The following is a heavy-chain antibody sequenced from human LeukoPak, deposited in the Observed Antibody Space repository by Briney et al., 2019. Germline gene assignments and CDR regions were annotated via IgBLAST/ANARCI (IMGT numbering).Heavy chain of an antibody. V-gene: IGHV1-46*01. J-gene: IGHJ4*02. CDR1: GYTFTSYY. CDR2: INPSGGST. Sequence: ASVKVSCKASGYTFTSYYMHWVRQAPGQGLEWMGIINPSGGSTSYAQKFQGRVTMTRDTSASTAYMELSSLRSEDTAVYYCARLGQAPNDYWGQGTLVTVSS. CDR3: ARLGQAPNDY.